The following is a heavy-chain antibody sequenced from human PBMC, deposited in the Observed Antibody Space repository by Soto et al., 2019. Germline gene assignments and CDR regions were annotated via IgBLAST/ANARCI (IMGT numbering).Heavy chain of an antibody. Sequence: EVQLVESGGGPVQPGGSLRLSCAASGFTFSTFSMNWVRQAPGRGLEWISYISGGGRPISYADSVKGRFTISRDNAKNSLYLQMDSLTAEDTAVYYCARDLGWAFDSWGQGTLVTVSS. V-gene: IGHV3-48*01. D-gene: IGHD6-19*01. J-gene: IGHJ4*02. CDR1: GFTFSTFS. CDR3: ARDLGWAFDS. CDR2: ISGGGRPI.